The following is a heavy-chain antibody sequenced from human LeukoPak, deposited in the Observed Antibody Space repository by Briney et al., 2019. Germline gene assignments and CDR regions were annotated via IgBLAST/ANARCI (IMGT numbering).Heavy chain of an antibody. CDR1: GFTFSSYA. J-gene: IGHJ4*02. CDR3: AKGRNYASGSYGDS. CDR2: ISGSGGTT. Sequence: GGSLRLSCAASGFTFSSYAMTCVRQAPGRGLEWVSGISGSGGTTYCADSVKGRFSISRDNSKNALYLQLNSLRAEDTAVYYCAKGRNYASGSYGDSWGQGTLVTVSS. D-gene: IGHD3-10*01. V-gene: IGHV3-23*01.